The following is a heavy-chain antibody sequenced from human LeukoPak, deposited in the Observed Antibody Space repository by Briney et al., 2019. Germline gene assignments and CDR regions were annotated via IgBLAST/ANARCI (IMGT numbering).Heavy chain of an antibody. CDR2: IYYSGST. D-gene: IGHD5-18*01. Sequence: PSETLSLTCTVSGGSVSSGSYYWSWIRQPPGKGLEWIGYIYYSGSTNYNPSLKSRVTISVDTSKNQFSLKPSSVTAADTAVYYCARAYGYRTCYFDYWGQGTLVTVSS. CDR1: GGSVSSGSYY. V-gene: IGHV4-61*01. CDR3: ARAYGYRTCYFDY. J-gene: IGHJ4*02.